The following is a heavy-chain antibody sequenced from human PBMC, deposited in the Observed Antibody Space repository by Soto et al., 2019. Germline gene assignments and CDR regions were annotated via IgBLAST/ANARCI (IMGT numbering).Heavy chain of an antibody. V-gene: IGHV1-8*02. Sequence: GASVKVSCKASGGTFSSYAISWVRQAPGQGLEWMGWMNPNSGNTGYAQKFQGRVTMTRNTSISTAYMELSSLRSEDTAVYYCARSGFGTIGVDPWGQGTLVTVSS. CDR2: MNPNSGNT. D-gene: IGHD2-21*01. CDR3: ARSGFGTIGVDP. J-gene: IGHJ5*02. CDR1: GGTFSSYA.